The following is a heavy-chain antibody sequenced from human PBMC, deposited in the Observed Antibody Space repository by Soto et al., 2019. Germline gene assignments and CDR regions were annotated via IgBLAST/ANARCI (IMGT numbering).Heavy chain of an antibody. CDR3: AKGRRFLAAAGTDDY. CDR2: ISGSGGST. J-gene: IGHJ4*02. CDR1: GFTFSSYA. D-gene: IGHD6-13*01. V-gene: IGHV3-23*01. Sequence: RGSLRLSCAASGFTFSSYAMSWVRQAPGKGLEWVSAISGSGGSTYYADSVKGRFTISRDNSKNTLYLQMNSLRAEDTAVYYCAKGRRFLAAAGTDDYWGQGTLVTVSS.